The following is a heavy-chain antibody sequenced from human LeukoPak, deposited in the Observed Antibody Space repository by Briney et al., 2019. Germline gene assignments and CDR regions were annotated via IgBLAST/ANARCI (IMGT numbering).Heavy chain of an antibody. D-gene: IGHD2-2*01. CDR3: AREGLGYCSSTSCYLHYYYGMDV. J-gene: IGHJ6*04. CDR1: GYTFTSYD. Sequence: GASVKVSSKASGYTFTSYDINWVRQATGQGLEWMGWMNPNSGNTGYAQKFQGRVTMTRNTSISTAYMELSSLRSEDTAVYYCAREGLGYCSSTSCYLHYYYGMDVWGKGTTVTVSS. V-gene: IGHV1-8*01. CDR2: MNPNSGNT.